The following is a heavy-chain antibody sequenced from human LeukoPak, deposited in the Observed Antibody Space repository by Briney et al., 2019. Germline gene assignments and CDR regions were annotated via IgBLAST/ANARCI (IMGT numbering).Heavy chain of an antibody. CDR2: IYHSGST. CDR3: ARETAVDTAMVTGYYFDY. CDR1: GGSISSGGYS. Sequence: SQTLSLTCAVSGGSISSGGYSWSWIRQPPGKGLEWIGYIYHSGSTYYNPSLKSRVTISVDTSKNQFSLKLSSVTAADTAVYYCARETAVDTAMVTGYYFDYWGQGTLVTVSS. J-gene: IGHJ4*02. V-gene: IGHV4-30-2*01. D-gene: IGHD5-18*01.